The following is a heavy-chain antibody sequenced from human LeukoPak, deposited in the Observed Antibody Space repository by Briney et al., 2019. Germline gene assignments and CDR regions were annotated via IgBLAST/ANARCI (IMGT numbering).Heavy chain of an antibody. J-gene: IGHJ5*02. CDR2: IYYSGST. CDR1: GGSISSSSYY. Sequence: PSETLSLTCTVSGGSISSSSYYWGWIRQPPGKGLEWIGSIYYSGSTYYNPSLKSRVTISVDTSKNQFSLKLSSVTAADTAVYYCAGAVDLWLRAHWFDPWGQGTLVTVSS. CDR3: AGAVDLWLRAHWFDP. V-gene: IGHV4-39*07. D-gene: IGHD2-21*01.